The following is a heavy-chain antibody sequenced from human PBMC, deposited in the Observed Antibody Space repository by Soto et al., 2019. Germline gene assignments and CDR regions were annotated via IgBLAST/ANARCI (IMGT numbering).Heavy chain of an antibody. V-gene: IGHV4-4*02. CDR1: GGSVSRDNW. Sequence: SETLSLTCGVSGGSVSRDNWWSWVRQPPGKGLEWIGEIHHSGSTNYSPSLKSRVTMSVDKSRNQFSLKLTSVTAADTAVYYCAENGSYDLVNWGQGTRVTVSS. D-gene: IGHD3-16*01. CDR2: IHHSGST. CDR3: AENGSYDLVN. J-gene: IGHJ4*02.